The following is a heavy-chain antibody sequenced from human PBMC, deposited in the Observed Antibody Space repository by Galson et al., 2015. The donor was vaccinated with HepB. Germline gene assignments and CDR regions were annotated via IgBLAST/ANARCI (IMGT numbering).Heavy chain of an antibody. CDR2: IYYSGST. J-gene: IGHJ4*02. CDR1: GGSISSGGYY. CDR3: ARGRGGRARGAARPSYFDY. D-gene: IGHD6-6*01. Sequence: TLSLTCTVSGGSISSGGYYWSWIRQHPGKGLEWIGYIYYSGSTYYNPSLKSRVTISVDTSKNQFSLKLSSVTAADTAVYYCARGRGGRARGAARPSYFDYWGQGTLVTVSS. V-gene: IGHV4-31*03.